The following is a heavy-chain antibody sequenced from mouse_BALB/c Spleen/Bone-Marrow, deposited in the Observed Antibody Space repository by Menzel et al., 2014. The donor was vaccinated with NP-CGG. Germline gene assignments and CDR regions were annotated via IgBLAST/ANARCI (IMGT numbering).Heavy chain of an antibody. CDR1: GYTFTSYV. J-gene: IGHJ4*01. Sequence: EVQLQQSGPELVKPGASVKMSCKASGYTFTSYVIHWVRQKPGQGLEWIGYISPYNDGIKYNEKFKGKATLTSDKSSSTAYMELSSLTAEDSAIYYCASGTPAATYYALDYWGQGTTVTVSS. D-gene: IGHD1-2*01. V-gene: IGHV1-14*01. CDR2: ISPYNDGI. CDR3: ASGTPAATYYALDY.